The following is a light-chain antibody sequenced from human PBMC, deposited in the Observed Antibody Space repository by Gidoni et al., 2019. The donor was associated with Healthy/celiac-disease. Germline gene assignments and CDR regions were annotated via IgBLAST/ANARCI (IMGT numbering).Light chain of an antibody. CDR3: QQYNNWPPSYA. CDR2: GAS. Sequence: DIVMTQSPATLSVSPGARATLSCRARQTVSSNFTWYQQKPGQAPRLLIYGASTRSTGTTARFSGSGSGTEFTLTISSLQSEDFAVYCCQQYNNWPPSYAFGQGTKLEIK. V-gene: IGKV3-15*01. CDR1: QTVSSN. J-gene: IGKJ2*01.